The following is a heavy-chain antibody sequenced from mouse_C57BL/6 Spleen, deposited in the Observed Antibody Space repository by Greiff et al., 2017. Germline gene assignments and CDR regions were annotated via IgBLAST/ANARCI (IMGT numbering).Heavy chain of an antibody. CDR2: ILPGSGST. Sequence: QVQLQHPGAELVKPGASVKMSCKASGYTFTSYWITWVKQRPGQGLEWIGEILPGSGSTNYNEKFKGKATFTADTSSNTAYMQLSSLTTEDSAIYYCASRTYYDYDGYGMDYWGQGTSVTVSS. D-gene: IGHD2-4*01. CDR1: GYTFTSYW. V-gene: IGHV1-55*01. CDR3: ASRTYYDYDGYGMDY. J-gene: IGHJ4*01.